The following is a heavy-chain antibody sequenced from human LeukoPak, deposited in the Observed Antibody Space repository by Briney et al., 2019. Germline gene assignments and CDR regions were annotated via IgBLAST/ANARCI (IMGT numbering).Heavy chain of an antibody. D-gene: IGHD3-22*01. Sequence: GGSLRLSCAASGFTFSSYWMSWVRQAPGKGLEWVANIKQDGSEKYYVDSVKGRFTISRDNAKNSLYLQMNSLRDDDMALYYCARGYYDSSGYYCYMDVWGKGTTVTVSS. CDR2: IKQDGSEK. CDR1: GFTFSSYW. J-gene: IGHJ6*03. CDR3: ARGYYDSSGYYCYMDV. V-gene: IGHV3-7*03.